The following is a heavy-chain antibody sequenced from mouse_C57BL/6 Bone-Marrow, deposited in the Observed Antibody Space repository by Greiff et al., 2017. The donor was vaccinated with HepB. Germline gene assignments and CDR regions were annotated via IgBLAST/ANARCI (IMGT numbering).Heavy chain of an antibody. V-gene: IGHV2-5*01. D-gene: IGHD1-1*01. CDR2: IWRGGST. Sequence: QVQLQQSGPGLVQPSQSLSITCTVSGFSLTSYGVHWVRQSPGKGLEWLGVIWRGGSTDYNAAFMSRLSITKDNSKSQVFFKMNSLQADDTAIYYCAKIDDYGSTPWYFDVWGTGTTVTVSS. CDR3: AKIDDYGSTPWYFDV. CDR1: GFSLTSYG. J-gene: IGHJ1*03.